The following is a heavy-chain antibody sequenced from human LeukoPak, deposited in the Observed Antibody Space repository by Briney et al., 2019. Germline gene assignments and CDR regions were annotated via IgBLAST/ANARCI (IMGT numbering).Heavy chain of an antibody. D-gene: IGHD3-22*01. V-gene: IGHV3-11*01. CDR3: ARVHYYETSDWGNYFDY. Sequence: PGGSLRLSCEGSGLTFSDYYMSWVRQAPGKGLEWVSYISSIGDTVYYADSVKGRFTISRDNAKNSLYLQMHSLRAEDTAVYYCARVHYYETSDWGNYFDYWGQGTLVTVSS. CDR2: ISSIGDTV. J-gene: IGHJ4*02. CDR1: GLTFSDYY.